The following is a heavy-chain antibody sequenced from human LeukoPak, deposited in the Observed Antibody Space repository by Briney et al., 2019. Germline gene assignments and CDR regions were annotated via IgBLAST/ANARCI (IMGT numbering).Heavy chain of an antibody. J-gene: IGHJ5*02. CDR3: ARDIRATMVRGVIISPLNWFDP. D-gene: IGHD3-10*01. CDR2: IIPIFGTA. Sequence: SVKVSCKASGGTFSSYAISWVRQAPGQGLEWMGGIIPIFGTANYAQKFQGRVTITADESTSTAYMELSSLRSEDTAVYYCARDIRATMVRGVIISPLNWFDPWGQGTLVTVSS. V-gene: IGHV1-69*13. CDR1: GGTFSSYA.